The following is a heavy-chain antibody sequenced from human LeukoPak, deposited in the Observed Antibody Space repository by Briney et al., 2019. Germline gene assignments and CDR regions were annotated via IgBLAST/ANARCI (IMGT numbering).Heavy chain of an antibody. D-gene: IGHD5-18*01. CDR2: ISAYNGNT. J-gene: IGHJ4*02. CDR3: AREAGIQLWSYFDY. CDR1: GYTFTSYG. V-gene: IGHV1-18*04. Sequence: ASVKVSCKASGYTFTSYGISWVRQAPGQGLEWMGWISAYNGNTNYAQKFQGRVTITADKSTSTAYMELSSLRSEDTAVYYCAREAGIQLWSYFDYWGQGTLVTVSS.